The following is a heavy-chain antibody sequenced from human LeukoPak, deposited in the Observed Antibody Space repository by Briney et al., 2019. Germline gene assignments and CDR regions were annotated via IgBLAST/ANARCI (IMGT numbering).Heavy chain of an antibody. D-gene: IGHD5-24*01. CDR3: ARASRDGYNNFDY. CDR1: GGSISSGDYY. V-gene: IGHV4-30-4*01. Sequence: PSETLSLTCTVSGGSISSGDYYWSWIRQPPGKGLEWIGYIYYSGSTYYNPSLNSRVTIAVDTPKNHFALTLSSVTAADTAVYYCARASRDGYNNFDYWGQGTLVTVSS. J-gene: IGHJ4*02. CDR2: IYYSGST.